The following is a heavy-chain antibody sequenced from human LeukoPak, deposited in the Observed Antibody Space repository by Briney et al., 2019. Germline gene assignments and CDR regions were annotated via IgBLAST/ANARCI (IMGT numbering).Heavy chain of an antibody. CDR3: ATGRDVYGSEY. Sequence: SETLSLTCAVYGGSFSGHYWSWIRQPPGKGLEWIGEINHSGSTNYNPSLKSRVTISVDTSKNQFSLKLSSVTAADTAVYCCATGRDVYGSEYWGQGTLVTVSS. D-gene: IGHD3-10*01. J-gene: IGHJ4*02. CDR1: GGSFSGHY. V-gene: IGHV4-34*01. CDR2: INHSGST.